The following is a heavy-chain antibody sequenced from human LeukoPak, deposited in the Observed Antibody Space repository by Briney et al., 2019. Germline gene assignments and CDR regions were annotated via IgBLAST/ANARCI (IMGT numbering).Heavy chain of an antibody. CDR3: ARGAHYYDILTGYPRPQYYFDY. Sequence: SETLSLTCAVYGGSFSGYYWSWIRQPPGKGLEWIGEINHSGSTNYNPSLKSRVTISVDTSKNQLSLKLSSVTAADTAVYYCARGAHYYDILTGYPRPQYYFDYWGQGTLVTVSS. D-gene: IGHD3-9*01. V-gene: IGHV4-34*01. CDR2: INHSGST. CDR1: GGSFSGYY. J-gene: IGHJ4*02.